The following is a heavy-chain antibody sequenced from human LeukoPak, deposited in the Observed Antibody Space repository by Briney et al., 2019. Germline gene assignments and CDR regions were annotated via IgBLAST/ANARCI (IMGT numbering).Heavy chain of an antibody. CDR1: GFTFTSSA. Sequence: SVKVSCKASGFTFTSSAMQWVRQARGQRLEWIGWIVVGSGNTNYAQKFQGRVTITADKSTSTAYMELSSLRSEDTAVYYCAKDSPSYSGSYHFDYWGQGTLVTVSS. D-gene: IGHD1-26*01. V-gene: IGHV1-58*02. J-gene: IGHJ4*02. CDR3: AKDSPSYSGSYHFDY. CDR2: IVVGSGNT.